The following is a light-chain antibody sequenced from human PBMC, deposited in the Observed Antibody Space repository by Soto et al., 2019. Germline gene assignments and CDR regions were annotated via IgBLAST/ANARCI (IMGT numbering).Light chain of an antibody. V-gene: IGKV1-8*01. J-gene: IGKJ3*01. CDR2: AAS. Sequence: AIRVTQSPSSFSASTGDRVTITCRASQGISSYLAWYQQKPGKAPKLLIYAASTLQSGVPSRFSGSGSGTDFTLTISCLQSEDFATYYCQQYYSYPTFGPGTKVDIK. CDR3: QQYYSYPT. CDR1: QGISSY.